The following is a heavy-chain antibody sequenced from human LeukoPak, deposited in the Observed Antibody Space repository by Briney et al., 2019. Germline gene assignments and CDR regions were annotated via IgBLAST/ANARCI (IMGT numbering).Heavy chain of an antibody. D-gene: IGHD6-19*01. Sequence: AGGSLRLSCAASGFTFSDYYMSWVRQAPGKGLEWVSAISGSGGSTYYADSVKGRFTISRDNSKNTLYLQMNSLRAEDTAVYYCAAWGSGFPAPYFDYWDQGTLVTVSS. V-gene: IGHV3-23*01. CDR1: GFTFSDYY. J-gene: IGHJ4*02. CDR3: AAWGSGFPAPYFDY. CDR2: ISGSGGST.